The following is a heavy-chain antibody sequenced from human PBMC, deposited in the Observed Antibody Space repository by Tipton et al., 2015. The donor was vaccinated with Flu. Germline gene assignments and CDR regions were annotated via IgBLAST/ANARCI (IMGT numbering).Heavy chain of an antibody. CDR1: GGFFSSHY. D-gene: IGHD2-2*01. J-gene: IGHJ4*02. CDR3: ARDPSLGMPDYFDS. V-gene: IGHV4-59*11. CDR2: IYNNQHT. Sequence: LRLSCTVSGGFFSSHYWNWIRQPPGKGLEWIGYIYNNQHTKYNPSLESRVTVSVDPSMSQFSLRLTSVTAADTAVYYCARDPSLGMPDYFDSWGQGILVTASS.